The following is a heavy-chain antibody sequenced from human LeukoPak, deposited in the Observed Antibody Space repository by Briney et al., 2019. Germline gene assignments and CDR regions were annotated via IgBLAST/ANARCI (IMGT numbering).Heavy chain of an antibody. D-gene: IGHD3-22*01. CDR1: GGTFSSYA. V-gene: IGHV1-69*05. CDR2: IIPIFGTA. J-gene: IGHJ4*02. CDR3: ARDVRYYDSSGYLPVMYYFDY. Sequence: SVKVSCKASGGTFSSYAISWVRQAPGQGLEWMGRIIPIFGTANYAQKFQGRATITTDESTSTAYMELSSLRSEDTAVYYCARDVRYYDSSGYLPVMYYFDYWGQGTLVTVSS.